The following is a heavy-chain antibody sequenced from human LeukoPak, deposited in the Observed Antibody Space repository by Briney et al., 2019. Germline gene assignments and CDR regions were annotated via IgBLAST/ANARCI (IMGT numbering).Heavy chain of an antibody. CDR3: ARAGSSGWYAGDY. D-gene: IGHD6-19*01. V-gene: IGHV3-30*04. CDR1: GFTFSSYA. Sequence: GRSLRLSCAASGFTFSSYAMHWVRQAPGKGLEWVAVISYDGSNKYYADSVKGRFTISRDNSKNTLYLQMNSLRAEDTAVYYCARAGSSGWYAGDYWGQGTLVTVSS. J-gene: IGHJ4*02. CDR2: ISYDGSNK.